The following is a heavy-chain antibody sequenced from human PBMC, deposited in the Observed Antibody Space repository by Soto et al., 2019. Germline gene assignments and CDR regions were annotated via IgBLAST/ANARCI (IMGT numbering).Heavy chain of an antibody. J-gene: IGHJ4*02. CDR3: ASGAAFYYDSDGYFDY. Sequence: PGGSLRLSCAAPGFNFNIHALHWIRQAPGEGLEWVAVMSPGGNSQYYADSVKGRFTISRDTSKSTLYLQMTSLRPEDTAVYYCASGAAFYYDSDGYFDYWGQGTLVTVSS. V-gene: IGHV3-30-3*01. D-gene: IGHD3-22*01. CDR2: MSPGGNSQ. CDR1: GFNFNIHA.